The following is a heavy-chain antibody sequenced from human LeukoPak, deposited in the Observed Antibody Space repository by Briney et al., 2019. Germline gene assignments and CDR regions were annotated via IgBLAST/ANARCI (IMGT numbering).Heavy chain of an antibody. CDR3: TRGSLSGSSRDY. Sequence: ASVRVSCKASGYTFTGYDINWVRQATGQGLEWMGWMSPNTGDTGYAQKFQGRVTMTRNSSIDTAYMELSGLRSEDTAVYYCTRGSLSGSSRDYCGQGTLLTVSS. CDR1: GYTFTGYD. CDR2: MSPNTGDT. V-gene: IGHV1-8*01. D-gene: IGHD1-26*01. J-gene: IGHJ4*02.